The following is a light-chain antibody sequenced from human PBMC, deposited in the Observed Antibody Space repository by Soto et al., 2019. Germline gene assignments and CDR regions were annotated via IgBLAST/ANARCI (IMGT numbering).Light chain of an antibody. CDR3: QQYSSSPLT. CDR1: QSVSSSY. V-gene: IGKV3-20*01. J-gene: IGKJ4*01. Sequence: ETVCTQSPVTLALSPGERATLSCRSSQSVSSSYLAWYQQKPGQAPRLLIHSASSRATGIPDRFSGSGSGTDFTLTISRLEPEDFAVYYCQQYSSSPLTFGGGTKVDIK. CDR2: SAS.